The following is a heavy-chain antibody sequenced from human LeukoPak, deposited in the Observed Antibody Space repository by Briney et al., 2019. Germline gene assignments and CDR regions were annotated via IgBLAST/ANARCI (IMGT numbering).Heavy chain of an antibody. CDR3: AKGGSSSWDYFDY. CDR2: IRYDGSNK. CDR1: GFTFSSYG. J-gene: IGHJ4*02. V-gene: IGHV3-30*02. D-gene: IGHD6-13*01. Sequence: GGSLRLSCAASGFTFSSYGMHWVRQAPGKGLEWVAFIRYDGSNKYYADSVKGRFTISRDNSKNTLYLQMNSLRAEDTAVYYCAKGGSSSWDYFDYWGQGTLVTVSS.